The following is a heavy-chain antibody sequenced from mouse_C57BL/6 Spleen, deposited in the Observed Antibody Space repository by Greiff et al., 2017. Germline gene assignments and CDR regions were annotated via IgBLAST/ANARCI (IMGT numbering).Heavy chain of an antibody. CDR2: INYDGSST. Sequence: EVQLVESEGGLVQPGSSMKLSCTASGFTFSDYYMAWVRQVPEKGLEWVANINYDGSSTYYLDSLKSRFIISRDNAKNILYLQMSSLKSEDTATYYCAREGGVTTYFDVWGTGTTVTVSS. CDR1: GFTFSDYY. V-gene: IGHV5-16*01. D-gene: IGHD2-2*01. CDR3: AREGGVTTYFDV. J-gene: IGHJ1*03.